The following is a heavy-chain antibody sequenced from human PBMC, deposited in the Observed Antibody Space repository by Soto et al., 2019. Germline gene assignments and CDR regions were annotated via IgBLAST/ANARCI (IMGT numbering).Heavy chain of an antibody. V-gene: IGHV3-30-3*01. J-gene: IGHJ4*02. CDR2: ISYDGSNK. CDR1: GFTFRSYA. Sequence: GGSLRLSCAASGFTFRSYAMHWVRQAPGKGLEWVAVISYDGSNKYYADSVKGRFTISRDNSKNTLYLQMNSLRAEDTAVYYCASNPNCSSTSCYIYSDYWGQGTLVTVSS. CDR3: ASNPNCSSTSCYIYSDY. D-gene: IGHD2-2*02.